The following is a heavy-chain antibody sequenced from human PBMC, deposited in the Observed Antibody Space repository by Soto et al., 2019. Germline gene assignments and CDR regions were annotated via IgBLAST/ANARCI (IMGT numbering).Heavy chain of an antibody. CDR2: LYYGRSA. Sequence: QVQLQESGPGLVKPSETMSLTCAVSGDSISSYYCMWIRQPPGKGLESIGYLYYGRSANYNPSLKSRVTLSVATATNQCSLTLCSMAAADTAVYYCALRSMAVVPEYWGQGTLVTVSS. V-gene: IGHV4-59*01. CDR3: ALRSMAVVPEY. CDR1: GDSISSYY. J-gene: IGHJ4*02. D-gene: IGHD3-22*01.